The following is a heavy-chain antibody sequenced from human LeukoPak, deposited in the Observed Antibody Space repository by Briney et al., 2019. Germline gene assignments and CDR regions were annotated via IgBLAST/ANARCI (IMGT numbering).Heavy chain of an antibody. V-gene: IGHV3-21*01. CDR3: ARDRLASAGTGDY. Sequence: PGGSLRLSCAASGFTFSSYNMNWVRQAPGKGLEWVSSISSSSSYIYYADLVRGRFTISRDNAKNSLCLQMNSLRAEDTAVYYCARDRLASAGTGDYWGQGTLVTVSS. D-gene: IGHD2-15*01. CDR1: GFTFSSYN. J-gene: IGHJ4*02. CDR2: ISSSSSYI.